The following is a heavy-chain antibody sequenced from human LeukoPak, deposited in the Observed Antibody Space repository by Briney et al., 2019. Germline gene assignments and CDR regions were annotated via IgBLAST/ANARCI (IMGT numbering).Heavy chain of an antibody. D-gene: IGHD6-25*01. V-gene: IGHV3-23*01. CDR2: ISGNGGRT. Sequence: PGGSLRLSCAASGFAFSSYAMNWVRQAPGKGLEWVSGISGNGGRTYYAVSVKGRFTLSRDNAKNTLFLQMNNLRAEDTAIYYCAKDHLDNGMTAARPDFDHWGQGALVAVSS. J-gene: IGHJ4*02. CDR3: AKDHLDNGMTAARPDFDH. CDR1: GFAFSSYA.